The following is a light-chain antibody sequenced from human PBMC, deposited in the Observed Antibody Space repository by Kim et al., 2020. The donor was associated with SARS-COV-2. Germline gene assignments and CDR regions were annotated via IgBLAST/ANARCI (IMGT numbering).Light chain of an antibody. Sequence: DIQMTQSPSSLSASVGDRVTITCRASQNIITYLNWYQQKPGNAPNPQIHSTSSLQSGVPSRFSGSGSGTDFTLTINSLQPDDSATYCCQQSFTFPYTFGRETKLEI. CDR3: QQSFTFPYT. CDR2: STS. V-gene: IGKV1-39*01. CDR1: QNIITY. J-gene: IGKJ2*01.